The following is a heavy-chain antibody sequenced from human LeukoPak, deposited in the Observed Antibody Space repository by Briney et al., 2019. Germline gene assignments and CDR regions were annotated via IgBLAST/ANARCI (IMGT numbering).Heavy chain of an antibody. CDR2: INHSGST. J-gene: IGHJ4*02. CDR3: ARLTGYSNYGRFDY. CDR1: GGSFSGYY. Sequence: SETLSLTCAVYGGSFSGYYWSWIRQPPAKGLEWIGEINHSGSTNYNPSLKSRVTISVDTSKNQFSLKLSSVTAADTAVYYCARLTGYSNYGRFDYWGQGTLVTVSS. V-gene: IGHV4-34*01. D-gene: IGHD4-11*01.